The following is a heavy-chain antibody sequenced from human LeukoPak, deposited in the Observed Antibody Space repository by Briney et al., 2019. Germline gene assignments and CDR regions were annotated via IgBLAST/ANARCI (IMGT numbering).Heavy chain of an antibody. CDR1: GGSIRSSTYY. Sequence: PSETLSLTCTVSGGSIRSSTYYWAWIRQPPGKGLEWIGTIHYTETTYYNPSLKRRVTISVDTSKNQFSLNMSSVTAADTTFCYCARLGGYYDPPDYWGQGTLVTVSS. CDR3: ARLGGYYDPPDY. CDR2: IHYTETT. V-gene: IGHV4-39*01. D-gene: IGHD3-22*01. J-gene: IGHJ4*02.